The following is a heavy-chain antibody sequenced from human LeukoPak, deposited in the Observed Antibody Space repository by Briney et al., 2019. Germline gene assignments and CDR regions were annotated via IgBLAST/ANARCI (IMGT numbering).Heavy chain of an antibody. CDR1: GFTFSDYY. J-gene: IGHJ4*02. D-gene: IGHD3-10*01. V-gene: IGHV3-11*06. Sequence: PGGSLRLSCAASGFTFSDYYMSWIRQAPGKGLEWVSYISSSYTNYADSVKGRFTISRDNAKNSLYLQMNSLRAEGTAVYYCARAGYYGSDPDYWGQGTLVTVSS. CDR2: ISSSYT. CDR3: ARAGYYGSDPDY.